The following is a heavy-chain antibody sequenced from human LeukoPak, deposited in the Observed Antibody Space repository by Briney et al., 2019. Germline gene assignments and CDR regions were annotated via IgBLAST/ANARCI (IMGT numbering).Heavy chain of an antibody. V-gene: IGHV3-66*01. CDR3: ARFWFGPLAIDN. D-gene: IGHD3-10*01. CDR2: IYRGGNT. J-gene: IGHJ4*02. CDR1: GFTVSSNW. Sequence: PGGSLRLSCAASGFTVSSNWMNWVRQAPGKGLEWVSVIYRGGNTYYADSLKGRFTISRDNSQNTLYLQMNSLRAEATAVYYCARFWFGPLAIDNWGQGDLVTVSS.